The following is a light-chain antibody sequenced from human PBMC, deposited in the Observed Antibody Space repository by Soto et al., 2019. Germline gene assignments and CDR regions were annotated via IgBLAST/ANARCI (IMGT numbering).Light chain of an antibody. Sequence: PASVSGSPGQSITISCTGTSSDVGGFNYVSWYQQHPGKAPKLLIFDVYSRPSGISNRFSGSKSGNTASLTISGLQAEDEADYYCSSYTTSSSYVFGAGTKVTVL. V-gene: IGLV2-14*01. CDR3: SSYTTSSSYV. J-gene: IGLJ1*01. CDR1: SSDVGGFNY. CDR2: DVY.